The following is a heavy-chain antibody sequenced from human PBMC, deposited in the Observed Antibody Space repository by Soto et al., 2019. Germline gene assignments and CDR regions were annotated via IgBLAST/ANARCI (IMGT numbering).Heavy chain of an antibody. Sequence: SETLSLTCTVSCGSINSGDYSWTWIRQPPGKGLEWIGYIYHTGTTYYNMSLKSRVTISVDRSKNQFSLKLSSVTAADTAVYYFARGINYYDSSGDSWFDPWGQGTLVTVS. CDR3: ARGINYYDSSGDSWFDP. CDR1: CGSINSGDYS. CDR2: IYHTGTT. V-gene: IGHV4-30-2*01. J-gene: IGHJ5*02. D-gene: IGHD3-22*01.